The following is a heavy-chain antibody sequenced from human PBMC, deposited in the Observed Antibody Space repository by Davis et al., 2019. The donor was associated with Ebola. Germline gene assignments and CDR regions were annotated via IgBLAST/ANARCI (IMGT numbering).Heavy chain of an antibody. CDR3: ARLVPSLRSRNYVDY. Sequence: GESLKISCAASGFTFSDYYMSWIRQAPGKGLEWVSYISLSGRIIYYADSVRGRFTISRDNAKNSMSLQMNSLRADDTAIYYCARLVPSLRSRNYVDYWGQGILVTVSS. CDR1: GFTFSDYY. CDR2: ISLSGRII. D-gene: IGHD4-17*01. V-gene: IGHV3-11*04. J-gene: IGHJ4*02.